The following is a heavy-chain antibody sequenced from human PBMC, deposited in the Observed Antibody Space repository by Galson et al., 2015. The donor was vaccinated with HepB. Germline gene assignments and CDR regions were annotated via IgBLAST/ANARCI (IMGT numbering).Heavy chain of an antibody. V-gene: IGHV3-53*01. J-gene: IGHJ3*02. D-gene: IGHD3-22*01. CDR2: IYSGGST. Sequence: SLRLSCAASGFTVSSNYMSWVRQAPGKGLEWVSVIYSGGSTYYADSVKGRFTISRDNSKNTLYLQMNSLRAEDTAVYYCASRYYYDSSGYPDAFDIWGQGTMVTVSS. CDR1: GFTVSSNY. CDR3: ASRYYYDSSGYPDAFDI.